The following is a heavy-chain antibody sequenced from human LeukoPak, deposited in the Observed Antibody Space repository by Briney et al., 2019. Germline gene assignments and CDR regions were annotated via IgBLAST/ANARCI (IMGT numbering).Heavy chain of an antibody. D-gene: IGHD7-27*01. CDR2: IYYSGST. Sequence: SETLSLTWTVSGGSINRYCWSWIRQPPGKGLEWIGHIYYSGSTNYNPSLKSRVTTSADTSKNQFSLKLSSVTAADTAVYYCAGGLGIFDYWGQGTLVTVSS. J-gene: IGHJ4*02. CDR1: GGSINRYC. CDR3: AGGLGIFDY. V-gene: IGHV4-59*01.